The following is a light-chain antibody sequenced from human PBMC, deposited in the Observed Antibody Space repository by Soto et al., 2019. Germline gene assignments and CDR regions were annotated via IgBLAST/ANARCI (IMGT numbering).Light chain of an antibody. V-gene: IGLV2-14*03. Sequence: QSALTQPASVSGSPGQSITISCTGTSSDVGGYNYVSWYLQHPGKAPQLMIYDVSKRPSGVSDRFSGSKSDNTASLTISGLQAGDEADYYCSSYSGSSTLVLFGAGTKLTVL. CDR3: SSYSGSSTLVL. J-gene: IGLJ2*01. CDR1: SSDVGGYNY. CDR2: DVS.